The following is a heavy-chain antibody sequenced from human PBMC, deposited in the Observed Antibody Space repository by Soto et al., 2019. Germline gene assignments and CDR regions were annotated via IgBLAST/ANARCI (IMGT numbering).Heavy chain of an antibody. CDR3: ARAYGKNPNDAFDI. V-gene: IGHV3-33*01. J-gene: IGHJ3*02. D-gene: IGHD4-17*01. CDR1: GFTFSSYG. CDR2: IWYDGSNK. Sequence: QVQLVESGGGVVQPGRSLRLSCAASGFTFSSYGMHWVRQAPGKGLEWVAVIWYDGSNKYYADSVKGRFTISRDNSKNTLYLQMNSLRAEDTAVYYCARAYGKNPNDAFDIWGQGTMVTVSS.